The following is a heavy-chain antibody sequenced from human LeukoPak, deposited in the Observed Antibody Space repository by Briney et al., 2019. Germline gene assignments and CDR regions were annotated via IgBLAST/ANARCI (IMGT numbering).Heavy chain of an antibody. Sequence: GGSLRLSCAASGFTFSSYGMHWVRQAPGKGLEWVAVIWYDGSNKYYADSVKGRFTISRDNSKNTLYLQMNSLRAEDTAVYYCARGDDALDAFDIWGQGTMVTVSS. CDR3: ARGDDALDAFDI. V-gene: IGHV3-33*01. D-gene: IGHD3-16*01. CDR1: GFTFSSYG. CDR2: IWYDGSNK. J-gene: IGHJ3*02.